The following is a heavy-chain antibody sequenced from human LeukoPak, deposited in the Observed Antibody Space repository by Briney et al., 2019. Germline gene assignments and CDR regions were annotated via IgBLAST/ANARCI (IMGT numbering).Heavy chain of an antibody. CDR2: VFGGGGT. D-gene: IGHD1-26*01. Sequence: GGSLRLSCAASGFTVTSNYMSWVRQAPGKGLEWVSVVFGGGGTYYADSVKGRFTISRDNAKNTLYLQMNSLRAEDTAVYHCARDFGRVGGTNAFDIWGQGTMVTVSS. CDR3: ARDFGRVGGTNAFDI. V-gene: IGHV3-66*01. CDR1: GFTVTSNY. J-gene: IGHJ3*02.